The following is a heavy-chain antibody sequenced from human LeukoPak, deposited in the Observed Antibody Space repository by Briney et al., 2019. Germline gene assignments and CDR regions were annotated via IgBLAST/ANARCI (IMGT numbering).Heavy chain of an antibody. J-gene: IGHJ4*02. Sequence: PSETLSLTCTVSGGSISSGSYYWGWIRQPPGKGLEWIGSIYYSRSTYYNPSLKSRVTISVDTSKNQFSLKLSSVTAADTAVYYCARHLHFWSGYYSYYFDYWGQGTLVTVSS. CDR2: IYYSRST. V-gene: IGHV4-39*01. CDR3: ARHLHFWSGYYSYYFDY. CDR1: GGSISSGSYY. D-gene: IGHD3-3*02.